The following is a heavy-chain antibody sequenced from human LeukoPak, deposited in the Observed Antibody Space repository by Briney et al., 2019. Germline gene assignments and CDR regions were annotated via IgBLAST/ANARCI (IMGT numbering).Heavy chain of an antibody. CDR1: GGTFSSYA. D-gene: IGHD1-20*01. J-gene: IGHJ4*02. V-gene: IGHV1-69*04. CDR2: IIPILGIA. Sequence: ASVKVSCKASGGTFSSYAISWVRQAPGQGLEWMGRIIPILGIANYAQKFQGRVTITADKSTSTAYMELSSLRSEDAAVYYCALHSRGCMVYNCPYYFDYWGQGTLVTVSS. CDR3: ALHSRGCMVYNCPYYFDY.